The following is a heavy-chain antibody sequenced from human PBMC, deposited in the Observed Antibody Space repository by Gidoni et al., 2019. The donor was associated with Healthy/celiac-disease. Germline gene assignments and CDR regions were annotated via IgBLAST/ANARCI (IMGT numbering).Heavy chain of an antibody. D-gene: IGHD2-15*01. J-gene: IGHJ3*02. CDR1: GFTFSSYW. Sequence: EVQLVESGGGLVQPGGSLRLSCAASGFTFSSYWRSWVRQAPGKGLEWVANIKQDGSEKYYVDSVKGRVTISRDNAKNSLYLQMNSLRAEDTAVYYCARGGGSPPDHDAFDIWGQGTMVTVSS. CDR2: IKQDGSEK. CDR3: ARGGGSPPDHDAFDI. V-gene: IGHV3-7*01.